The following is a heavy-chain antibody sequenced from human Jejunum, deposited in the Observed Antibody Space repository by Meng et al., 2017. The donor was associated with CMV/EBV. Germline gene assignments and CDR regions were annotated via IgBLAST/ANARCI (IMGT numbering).Heavy chain of an antibody. D-gene: IGHD1-14*01. V-gene: IGHV1-18*01. CDR3: AFMRGQPRRNYFDF. Sequence: KTSGYTFSSYALSWVRQAPGQGLEWMGWINTYNGDTTYAQKLQGRVTMTTDTSTSTAYMELRSLRSDDTAMYYCAFMRGQPRRNYFDFWGPGTLVTVSS. CDR1: GYTFSSYA. CDR2: INTYNGDT. J-gene: IGHJ5*01.